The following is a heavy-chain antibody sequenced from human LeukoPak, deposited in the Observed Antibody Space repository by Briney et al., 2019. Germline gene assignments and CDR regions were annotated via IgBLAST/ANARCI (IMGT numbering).Heavy chain of an antibody. J-gene: IGHJ4*02. Sequence: PGGSLRLSCAAFGFTFSRSAMTWVRQTPGKGLDWVSSISSSGNTYYADSVKGRFTISRDNSKNMLYLQMNSLRAEDTAVYYCVKGRISEDGLDFWGQGTLVTVSS. V-gene: IGHV3-23*01. D-gene: IGHD6-13*01. CDR2: ISSSGNT. CDR1: GFTFSRSA. CDR3: VKGRISEDGLDF.